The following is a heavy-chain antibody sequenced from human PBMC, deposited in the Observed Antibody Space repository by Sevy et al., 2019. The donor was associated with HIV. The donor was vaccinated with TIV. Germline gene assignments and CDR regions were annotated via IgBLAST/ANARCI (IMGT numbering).Heavy chain of an antibody. J-gene: IGHJ4*02. D-gene: IGHD2-8*01. CDR2: LSFGCGEI. V-gene: IGHV3-23*01. CDR1: GFTFSKYS. CDR3: AREGCTKPHDY. Sequence: GGSLRLSCAASGFTFSKYSMSWVRQLPGKGLEWVSTLSFGCGEINYADSVKGRFTISGDNSKSSVYLQMNNLRPEDTAVYYCAREGCTKPHDYWGQGTLVTVSS.